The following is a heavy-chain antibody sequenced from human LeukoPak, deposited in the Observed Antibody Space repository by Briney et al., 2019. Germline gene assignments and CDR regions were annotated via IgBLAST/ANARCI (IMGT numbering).Heavy chain of an antibody. D-gene: IGHD6-19*01. V-gene: IGHV4-34*01. CDR3: ARPSTNGWYFDY. CDR1: GGSFSGYY. Sequence: PSETLSLTCAVYGGSFSGYYWSWIRQPPGKGLEWIGEINHSGSTNYNPSLKSRVTISVDTSKNQFSLKLSSVTAADTAVYYCARPSTNGWYFDYWGQGTLVTVSS. J-gene: IGHJ4*02. CDR2: INHSGST.